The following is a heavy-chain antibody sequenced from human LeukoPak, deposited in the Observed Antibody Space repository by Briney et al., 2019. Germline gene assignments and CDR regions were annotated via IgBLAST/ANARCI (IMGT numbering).Heavy chain of an antibody. J-gene: IGHJ4*02. V-gene: IGHV1-69*13. Sequence: GASVKVSCKASGGTFSSYAISWVRQAPGQGLEWMGGTIPIFGTANYAQKFQGRVTITADESTSTAYMELSSLRSEDTAVYYCASYGDGSGWLHFYWGQGTLVTVSS. CDR1: GGTFSSYA. D-gene: IGHD6-19*01. CDR2: TIPIFGTA. CDR3: ASYGDGSGWLHFY.